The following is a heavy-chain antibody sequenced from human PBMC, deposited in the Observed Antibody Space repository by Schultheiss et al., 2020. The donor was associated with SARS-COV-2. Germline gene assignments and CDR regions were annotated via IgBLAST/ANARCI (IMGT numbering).Heavy chain of an antibody. J-gene: IGHJ3*02. CDR1: GGTFSSYA. D-gene: IGHD3-16*01. CDR2: ISAYNGNT. Sequence: ASVKVSCKASGGTFSSYAISWVRQAPGQGLEWMGWISAYNGNTNYAQKLQGRVTMTTDTSTSTAYMELRSLRSDDTAVYYCALQRGGKDAFDIWGQGTMVTVSS. V-gene: IGHV1-18*01. CDR3: ALQRGGKDAFDI.